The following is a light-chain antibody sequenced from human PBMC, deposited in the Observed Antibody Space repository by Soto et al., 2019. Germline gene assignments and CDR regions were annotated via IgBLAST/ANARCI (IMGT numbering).Light chain of an antibody. CDR2: EVI. J-gene: IGLJ2*01. V-gene: IGLV2-8*01. CDR1: NSDVGAYDY. Sequence: QSALTQPPSASGSPGQGVTISCTGTNSDVGAYDYVSWYQQHPGKAPKLMIYEVIKRPSGVPDRFSGSQSGNTASLTVSGLQTEDEADYYCISYGGGNAVVFGGGTKLTVL. CDR3: ISYGGGNAVV.